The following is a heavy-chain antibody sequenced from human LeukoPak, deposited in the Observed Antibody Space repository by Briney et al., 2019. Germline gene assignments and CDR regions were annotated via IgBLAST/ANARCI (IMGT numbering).Heavy chain of an antibody. CDR3: ASIVVVAATQDAFDY. D-gene: IGHD2-15*01. CDR1: GYTFTSYG. J-gene: IGHJ4*02. Sequence: ASVKVSCKASGYTFTSYGISWVRQAPGQGLEWMGIINPSGGSTSYAQKFQGRVTMTRDTSTSTVYMELSSLRSEDTAVYYCASIVVVAATQDAFDYWGQGTLVTVSS. V-gene: IGHV1-46*01. CDR2: INPSGGST.